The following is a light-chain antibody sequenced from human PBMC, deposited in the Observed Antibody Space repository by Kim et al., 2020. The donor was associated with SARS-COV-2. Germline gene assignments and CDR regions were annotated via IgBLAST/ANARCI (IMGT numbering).Light chain of an antibody. V-gene: IGLV3-25*03. CDR2: KDS. CDR1: ALPKQY. J-gene: IGLJ3*02. Sequence: PEQTARITCSGDALPKQYAYWYQQKPGQAPVLVIYKDSERPSGIPERFSGSSSGTTVTLTISGVQAEDEADYYCQSADSSGTSWVFGGGTQLTVL. CDR3: QSADSSGTSWV.